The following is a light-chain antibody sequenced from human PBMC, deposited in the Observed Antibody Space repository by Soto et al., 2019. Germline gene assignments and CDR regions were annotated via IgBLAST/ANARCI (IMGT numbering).Light chain of an antibody. Sequence: DIHMTQSPSSLSGSIGYRFTITCRASQSISRHLNWYQQNPVKAPQLLXYGASSLQSGVPSRFSGSGSGTDFTLTISSLEPEDFAVYYCQQRSNWPSLTFGGGTKVDIK. V-gene: IGKV1-39*01. J-gene: IGKJ4*01. CDR1: QSISRH. CDR2: GAS. CDR3: QQRSNWPSLT.